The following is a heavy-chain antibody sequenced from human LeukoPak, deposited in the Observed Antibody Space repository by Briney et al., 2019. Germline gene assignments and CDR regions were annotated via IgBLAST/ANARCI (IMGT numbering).Heavy chain of an antibody. Sequence: SETLSLTCAVYGGSFSGYYWSWIRQPPGKGLEWIGEINHSGSTNYNPSLKSRVTISVDTSKNQFSLKLSSVTAADTAVYYCARGITIFGVVPFDYWGQGTLVTVSS. CDR3: ARGITIFGVVPFDY. D-gene: IGHD3-3*01. CDR2: INHSGST. V-gene: IGHV4-34*01. CDR1: GGSFSGYY. J-gene: IGHJ4*02.